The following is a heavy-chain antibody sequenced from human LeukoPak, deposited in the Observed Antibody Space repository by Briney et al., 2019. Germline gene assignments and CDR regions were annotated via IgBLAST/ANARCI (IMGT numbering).Heavy chain of an antibody. Sequence: GGSLRLSCAVSGLTFSYYAMSWVRQAPGRGLEWVSALSGGGADTYYAGSVKGRFTISRDDSKNTLYLQMNSLRVEDTAVYYCAKGGISLVRGSFDYWGQGALVTVSS. CDR3: AKGGISLVRGSFDY. D-gene: IGHD3-10*01. CDR1: GLTFSYYA. J-gene: IGHJ4*02. V-gene: IGHV3-23*01. CDR2: LSGGGADT.